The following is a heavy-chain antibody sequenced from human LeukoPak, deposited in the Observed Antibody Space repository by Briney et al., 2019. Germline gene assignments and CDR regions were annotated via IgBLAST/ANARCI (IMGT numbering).Heavy chain of an antibody. CDR3: ARDADDCNSTSCPLGYYYYGMDV. CDR2: ISSSSSYI. CDR1: GFTFSSYR. Sequence: GGSLRLSCAASGFTFSSYRMNWVRQAPGKGLEWVSSISSSSSYIYYADSVKGRFTISRDNAKNSLYLQMNSLRAEDTAVYYCARDADDCNSTSCPLGYYYYGMDVWGQGTTVTVSS. D-gene: IGHD2-2*01. J-gene: IGHJ6*02. V-gene: IGHV3-21*01.